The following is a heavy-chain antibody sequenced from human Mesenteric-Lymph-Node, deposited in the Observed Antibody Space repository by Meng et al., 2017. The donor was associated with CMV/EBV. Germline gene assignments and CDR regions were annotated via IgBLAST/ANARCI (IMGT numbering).Heavy chain of an antibody. V-gene: IGHV2-5*02. CDR3: AHSSGIAVAGTFYFDY. Sequence: QITLKESGPTLVKTTQTLTLIFTYTGFSLSTSGVGVGWIRQPPGKALEWLALIYWDDDKRYSPSLKSRLTITKDTSKNQVVLTMSNMHPVDTATYYCAHSSGIAVAGTFYFDYWGLGILVTVSS. J-gene: IGHJ4*02. D-gene: IGHD6-13*01. CDR2: IYWDDDK. CDR1: GFSLSTSGVG.